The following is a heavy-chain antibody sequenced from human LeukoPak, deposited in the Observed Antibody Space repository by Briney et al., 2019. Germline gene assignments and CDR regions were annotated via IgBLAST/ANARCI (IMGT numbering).Heavy chain of an antibody. J-gene: IGHJ6*03. CDR1: GGAFSSYG. D-gene: IGHD3-9*01. CDR2: GIPFFGTA. CDR3: AREERDFDHFMDV. V-gene: IGHV1-69*05. Sequence: GSSVKVSCKASGGAFSSYGFSWVRQAPGQGLEWMGGGIPFFGTAKYAQRFQGRVTITTDESTSTAYMELSSLRSEDTAIYYCAREERDFDHFMDVWGKGTTVTVSS.